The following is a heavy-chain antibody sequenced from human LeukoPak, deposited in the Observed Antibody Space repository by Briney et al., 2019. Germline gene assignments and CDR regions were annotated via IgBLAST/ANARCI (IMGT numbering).Heavy chain of an antibody. J-gene: IGHJ4*02. Sequence: GGSLRLSCAASGFTFSSYGMNWVRQAPGRGLEWVSSVSSSSSYIYYADSVKGRLTISRDNAKNSLSLRMNSLRAEDTAVYYCARDQRATASTGSYFDYWGQGTLVTVSS. V-gene: IGHV3-21*01. CDR3: ARDQRATASTGSYFDY. CDR1: GFTFSSYG. CDR2: VSSSSSYI. D-gene: IGHD1-1*01.